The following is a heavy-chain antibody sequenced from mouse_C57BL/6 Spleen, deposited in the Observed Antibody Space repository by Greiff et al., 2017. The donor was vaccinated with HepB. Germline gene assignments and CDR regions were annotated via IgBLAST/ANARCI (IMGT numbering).Heavy chain of an antibody. CDR1: GFTFNTYA. CDR2: IRSKSSNYAT. D-gene: IGHD1-1*01. Sequence: EVMLVESGGGLVQPKGSLKLSCAASGFTFNTYAMHWVRQAPGKGLEWVARIRSKSSNYATYYADSVKDRFTISRDDSQSMHYLQMNNLKTEDTAMYYCVRDGYYGSSWNYFDYWGQGTTLTVSS. CDR3: VRDGYYGSSWNYFDY. J-gene: IGHJ2*01. V-gene: IGHV10-3*01.